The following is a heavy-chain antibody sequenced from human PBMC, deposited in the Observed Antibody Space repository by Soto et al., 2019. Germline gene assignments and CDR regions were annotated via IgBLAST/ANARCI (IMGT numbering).Heavy chain of an antibody. CDR2: MNPNSGNT. Sequence: QVQLVQSGAEVKKPGASVKVSCKASGYTFTSYDINWVRQATGQGLEWMGWMNPNSGNTGYAQEFQGRIAMTRDTSIRTAYMALSSLRSEETAVYYYAREGVRGMDVWGQGTTVTVSS. D-gene: IGHD3-16*01. CDR1: GYTFTSYD. J-gene: IGHJ6*02. V-gene: IGHV1-8*01. CDR3: AREGVRGMDV.